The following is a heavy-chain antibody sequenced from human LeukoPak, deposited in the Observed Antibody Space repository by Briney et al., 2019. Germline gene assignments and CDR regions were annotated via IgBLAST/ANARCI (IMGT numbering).Heavy chain of an antibody. CDR1: GFTFSDYW. V-gene: IGHV3-7*01. CDR3: GRVAHRALGP. J-gene: IGHJ5*02. CDR2: IKQDGTES. Sequence: GGSLRLSCAASGFTFSDYWMAWVRQAPGKGLEWMANIKQDGTESYYVDSVEGRFTISKDNAKNSLYLQMNDLRAEDTAVYYCGRVAHRALGPWGQGTLVTVSS.